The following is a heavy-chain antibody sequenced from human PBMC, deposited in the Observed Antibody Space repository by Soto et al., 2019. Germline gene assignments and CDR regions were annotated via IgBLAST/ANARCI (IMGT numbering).Heavy chain of an antibody. CDR1: GASISGFY. J-gene: IGHJ5*02. Sequence: SETLSLTCTVSGASISGFYWSWIRKSAGKGLEWIGRIYATETTDYNPSLKSRVMMSVDTSKKQFSLKLRSVTAADTAVYYCVRDGTKTLRDWFDPWGQGISVTVSS. CDR3: VRDGTKTLRDWFDP. CDR2: IYATETT. D-gene: IGHD1-1*01. V-gene: IGHV4-4*07.